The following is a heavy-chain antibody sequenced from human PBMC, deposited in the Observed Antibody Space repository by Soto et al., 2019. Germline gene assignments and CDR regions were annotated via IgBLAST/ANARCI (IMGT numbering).Heavy chain of an antibody. J-gene: IGHJ4*02. Sequence: EVQLVESGGALVQPGGSLRLACAASGFTFSSYWMTWVRQAPGKGLEWVANIKQDGSEKYYVDSVKGRFTISRDNTKNSVDLQMNSLRAEDTAVYYCARARIDYWGQGTLVTVSS. CDR1: GFTFSSYW. CDR3: ARARIDY. V-gene: IGHV3-7*01. CDR2: IKQDGSEK.